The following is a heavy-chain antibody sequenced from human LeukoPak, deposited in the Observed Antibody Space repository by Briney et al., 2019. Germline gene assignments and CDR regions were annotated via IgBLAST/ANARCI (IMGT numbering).Heavy chain of an antibody. J-gene: IGHJ3*02. V-gene: IGHV3-23*01. CDR2: ISSAGATT. CDR3: AKGNFYHHDPAGYLEEHALDM. Sequence: GGSLRLSCGASGFTLRNYGMTWVRQAPGKGLEWVSIISSAGATTYYAESVKGRFTISRDNSKNTVYLQMYSLRADGTAVYYCAKGNFYHHDPAGYLEEHALDMWGQGTMVTVSS. D-gene: IGHD3-9*01. CDR1: GFTLRNYG.